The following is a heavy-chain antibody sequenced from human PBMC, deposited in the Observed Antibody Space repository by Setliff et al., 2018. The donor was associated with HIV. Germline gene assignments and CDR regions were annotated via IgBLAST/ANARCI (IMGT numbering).Heavy chain of an antibody. CDR3: ARVKELERLDAFDI. CDR2: IIPIFGIA. V-gene: IGHV1-69*13. J-gene: IGHJ3*02. Sequence: SVKVPCKASGDTFNSHAISWVRQAPGQGLEWMGRIIPIFGIANYAQKFQGSVTITADESTSTAYMELSSLRFEDTAVYYCARVKELERLDAFDIWGQGTMVTVS. D-gene: IGHD1-1*01. CDR1: GDTFNSHA.